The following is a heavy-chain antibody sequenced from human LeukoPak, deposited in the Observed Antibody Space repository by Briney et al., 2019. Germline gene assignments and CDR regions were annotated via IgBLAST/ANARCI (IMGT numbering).Heavy chain of an antibody. CDR3: ARANFLYCSSSTCLFDY. Sequence: ASVRVSSTPSGYTFTDYYMHWVRQAPGQGGEWMGWMNPNDDDTNYAQKFQGRVTMTRDTSISTAHMEVSRLRSDDTAVYYCARANFLYCSSSTCLFDYWGQGTLVTVSS. CDR1: GYTFTDYY. CDR2: MNPNDDDT. J-gene: IGHJ4*02. D-gene: IGHD2-2*01. V-gene: IGHV1-2*02.